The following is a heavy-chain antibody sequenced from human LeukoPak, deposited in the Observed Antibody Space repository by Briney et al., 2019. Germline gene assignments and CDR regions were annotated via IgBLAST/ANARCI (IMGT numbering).Heavy chain of an antibody. CDR3: ARQTFGVLYFDS. CDR1: GGSISSYY. J-gene: IGHJ4*02. Sequence: SETLSLTCSVSGGSISSYYWSWIRQPPGKGLEWIGYIYYSGSTNYNPSLKSRVTISTDMSKNQFSLKLTSVTAADTAVYYCARQTFGVLYFDSWGQGTLAIVSS. D-gene: IGHD3-10*01. CDR2: IYYSGST. V-gene: IGHV4-59*08.